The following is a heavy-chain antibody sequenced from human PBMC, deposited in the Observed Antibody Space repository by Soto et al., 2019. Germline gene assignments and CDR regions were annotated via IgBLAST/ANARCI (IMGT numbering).Heavy chain of an antibody. CDR3: AKNPGYYYDSTGYHFDY. D-gene: IGHD3-22*01. V-gene: IGHV3-23*01. Sequence: GSLRLSFAASKFTFSNYAIIWVRQTPLNWLEWVSAISYGGGTTYYADSVKGRFTISRDNSKNTLYLQMNSLRAEDTAVYYCAKNPGYYYDSTGYHFDYWGQGTLVTVSS. J-gene: IGHJ4*02. CDR1: KFTFSNYA. CDR2: ISYGGGTT.